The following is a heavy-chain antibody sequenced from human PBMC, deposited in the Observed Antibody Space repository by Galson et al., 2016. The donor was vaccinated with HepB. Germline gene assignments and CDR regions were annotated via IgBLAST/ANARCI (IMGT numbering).Heavy chain of an antibody. CDR1: GGSISSSSYY. D-gene: IGHD3-10*01. J-gene: IGHJ6*02. Sequence: ETLSLTCTVSGGSISSSSYYWGWIRQPPGKGLEWIGNIYYSGSAYYNPSLKSRVTISVDTSKNQFSLNLNSVTAADTAVYYCARRMGRRFYHYYYGMDVWGQGTTVTVSS. CDR3: ARRMGRRFYHYYYGMDV. CDR2: IYYSGSA. V-gene: IGHV4-39*01.